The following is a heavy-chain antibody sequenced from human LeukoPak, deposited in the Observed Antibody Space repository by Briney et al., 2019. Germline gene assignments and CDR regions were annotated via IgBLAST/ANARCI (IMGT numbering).Heavy chain of an antibody. Sequence: SETLSLTCAVYGGSLSGYYWSWIRQPPGKGLEWIGEMNHSESINYNPSLKSRVTILVDTSKNQFSLRLSSVTAADTAVYYCARGLARAAILSGSASSYYYYGMDVWGQGTTVTVSS. CDR3: ARGLARAAILSGSASSYYYYGMDV. J-gene: IGHJ6*02. D-gene: IGHD1-26*01. CDR1: GGSLSGYY. V-gene: IGHV4-34*01. CDR2: MNHSESI.